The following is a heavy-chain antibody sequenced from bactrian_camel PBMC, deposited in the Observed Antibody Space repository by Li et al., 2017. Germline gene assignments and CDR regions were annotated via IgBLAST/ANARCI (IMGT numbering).Heavy chain of an antibody. J-gene: IGHJ6*01. CDR3: AADSSATRPFGY. D-gene: IGHD4*01. V-gene: IGHV3S6*01. CDR2: IYSDGTNT. CDR1: GFTTSRYW. Sequence: HVQLVESGGDLVQPGGSLRLSCAASGFTTSRYWMYWVSQAPGKGLQWVSSIYSDGTNTRYADSVKGRFTISRDSAKNELYLQMNSLKPEDTAVYYCAADSSATRPFGYWGQGTQVTVS.